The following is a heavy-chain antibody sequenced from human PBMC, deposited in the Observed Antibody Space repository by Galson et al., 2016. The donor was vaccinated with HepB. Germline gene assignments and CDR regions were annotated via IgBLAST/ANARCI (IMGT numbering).Heavy chain of an antibody. J-gene: IGHJ4*02. CDR1: GFMFSVYN. CDR2: ITSSSDSI. CDR3: ARDNYFRLGY. Sequence: SLRLSCAASGFMFSVYNMNWARHAPGKGLEWIAWITSSSDSIYYADSVKGRFTISRDNAKNSLYLEMNSLRDEDTAVYYCARDNYFRLGYWGQGTLVTVSS. V-gene: IGHV3-48*02. D-gene: IGHD3-10*01.